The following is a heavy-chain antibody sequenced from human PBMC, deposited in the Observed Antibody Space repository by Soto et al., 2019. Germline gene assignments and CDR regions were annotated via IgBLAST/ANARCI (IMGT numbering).Heavy chain of an antibody. CDR2: IYDSETT. J-gene: IGHJ3*01. CDR1: GDSVSSGGYY. Sequence: QVQLQESGPGLVMPSQTLSLTCTVSGDSVSSGGYYWNWIRQHPGRGLEWLGYIYDSETTYYNPSLERRFTISVDASKNPFSLKVTSVTPADTAVYYCARENFGVIIHDAFDLWGQGTMVTVSS. D-gene: IGHD2-8*01. V-gene: IGHV4-31*03. CDR3: ARENFGVIIHDAFDL.